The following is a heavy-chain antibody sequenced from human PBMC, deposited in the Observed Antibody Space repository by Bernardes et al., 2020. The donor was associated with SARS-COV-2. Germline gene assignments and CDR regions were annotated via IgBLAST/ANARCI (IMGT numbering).Heavy chain of an antibody. Sequence: SLTLSCAATGFTVSDYYMTCTRQAPGKALEWVSYTSSTGSTIYSADYVKRRFTISKDNAKNSLYLQMNSLRAVDTAVYYCARVLRDQGLLAHYDCWSGFTDYYYYYGMDVWRQGTTVTVYS. CDR1: GFTVSDYY. CDR2: TSSTGSTI. CDR3: ARVLRDQGLLAHYDCWSGFTDYYYYYGMDV. D-gene: IGHD3-3*01. J-gene: IGHJ6*02. V-gene: IGHV3-11*01.